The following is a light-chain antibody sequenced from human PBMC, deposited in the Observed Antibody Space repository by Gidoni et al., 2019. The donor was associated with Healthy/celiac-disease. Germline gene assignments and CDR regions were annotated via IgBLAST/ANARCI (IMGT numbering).Light chain of an antibody. Sequence: DIHMTQSPYSLSASVGDRDTITCRASQSISSYLNWYQQKPGKAPKLLIYAASSVQSGVPSRFSGSGSGTDFTLTISSLQPEDFATYYCQQSYSTLTFGGGTKVEIK. CDR2: AAS. CDR1: QSISSY. CDR3: QQSYSTLT. V-gene: IGKV1-39*01. J-gene: IGKJ4*02.